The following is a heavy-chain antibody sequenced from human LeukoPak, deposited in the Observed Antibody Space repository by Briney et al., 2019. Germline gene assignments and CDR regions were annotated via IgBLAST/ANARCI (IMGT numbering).Heavy chain of an antibody. D-gene: IGHD5-24*01. CDR3: TTDPRD. Sequence: TGGSLRLSCAASGFTFTDSWMSWVRQAPGKGLEWLGRIYSESEGGTTDYAAPVNGRFSISRDDSKKTLYLQMNSLKTEDTAVYYCTTDPRDWGQGTLVTVSS. J-gene: IGHJ4*02. CDR1: GFTFTDSW. V-gene: IGHV3-15*01. CDR2: IYSESEGGTT.